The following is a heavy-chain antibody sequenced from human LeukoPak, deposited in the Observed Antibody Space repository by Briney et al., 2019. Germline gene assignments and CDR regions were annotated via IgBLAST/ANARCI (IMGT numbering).Heavy chain of an antibody. V-gene: IGHV3-7*01. D-gene: IGHD3-10*01. CDR3: ARDRRVYGSGSSFDY. CDR1: RFTFSSYW. CDR2: IKQDGSEK. J-gene: IGHJ4*02. Sequence: GGSLRLSCAASRFTFSSYWMRWVRQAPGKGLEWVANIKQDGSEKYYVDSVRGRFTISRDNAKNSLYLQMNSLRAEDTAVYYCARDRRVYGSGSSFDYWGQGTLVTVSS.